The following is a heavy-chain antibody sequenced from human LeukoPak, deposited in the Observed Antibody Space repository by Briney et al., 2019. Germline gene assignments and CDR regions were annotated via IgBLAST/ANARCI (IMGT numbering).Heavy chain of an antibody. V-gene: IGHV3-23*01. CDR3: ARGVEPLAANTLAY. CDR2: IVGSGYTT. D-gene: IGHD1-14*01. Sequence: PGGSLRLSCVGSGFTFSSYAMSWVRQAPGKGLEWVSSIVGSGYTTYYADSVKGRSTISRDNSKNTVYLQMNSLRAEDTAVYYCARGVEPLAANTLAYWGQGTLVTVSS. J-gene: IGHJ4*02. CDR1: GFTFSSYA.